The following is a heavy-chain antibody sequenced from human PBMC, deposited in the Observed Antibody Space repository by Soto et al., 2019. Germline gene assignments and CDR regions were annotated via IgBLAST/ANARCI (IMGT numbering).Heavy chain of an antibody. Sequence: SETLSLTCAVQGGSFSGYIWTWIRQPPGKGLQWIGQINHSGSTYYNPSLKSRVTISLYPSNDQFSLELDSVTAADTAVYYCASSRITMVPYGMDVWGQGTTVT. CDR3: ASSRITMVPYGMDV. D-gene: IGHD3-10*01. CDR2: INHSGST. CDR1: GGSFSGYI. J-gene: IGHJ6*02. V-gene: IGHV4-34*01.